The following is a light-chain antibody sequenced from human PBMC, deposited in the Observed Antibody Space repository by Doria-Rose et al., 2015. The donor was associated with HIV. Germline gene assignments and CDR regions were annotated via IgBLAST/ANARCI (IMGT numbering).Light chain of an antibody. CDR3: QQYGDSPLT. CDR1: QSLTSKS. Sequence: TQSPGTLSLSPGERATLSCRASQSLTSKSLAWYQQEPGQAPRLLIYGVSWGVPDIPDRFSGSGSGTDFTLTISRLEPEDSAVYYCQQYGDSPLTFGGGTKVEIK. J-gene: IGKJ4*01. V-gene: IGKV3-20*01. CDR2: GVS.